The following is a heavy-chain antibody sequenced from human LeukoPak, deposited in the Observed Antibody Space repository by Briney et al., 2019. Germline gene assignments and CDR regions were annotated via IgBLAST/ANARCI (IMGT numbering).Heavy chain of an antibody. V-gene: IGHV3-30*18. CDR3: AKDLRRRYYFGSGSRGGTFDI. CDR2: ISYDGSNK. CDR1: GFMFSNYG. J-gene: IGHJ3*02. D-gene: IGHD3-10*01. Sequence: GGSLRLSCAASGFMFSNYGMQWVRQAPGKGLEWVAVISYDGSNKYYADSVKGRFTISRDNSKKTLYLQMNSLRAEDTAVYYCAKDLRRRYYFGSGSRGGTFDIWGQGTMVTVSS.